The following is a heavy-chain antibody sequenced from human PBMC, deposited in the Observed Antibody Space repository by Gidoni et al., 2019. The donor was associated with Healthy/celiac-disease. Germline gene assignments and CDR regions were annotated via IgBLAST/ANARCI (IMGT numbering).Heavy chain of an antibody. J-gene: IGHJ4*02. CDR1: GFTFSSYA. CDR2: ISYDGSNK. Sequence: QVQLLESGGGVVQPGRSLRLSCAASGFTFSSYAMHWVRQAPGKGLEWVAVISYDGSNKYYADSVKGRFTISRDNSKNTLYLQMNSLRAEDTAVYYCARPKYGSGTSGYFDYWGQGTLVTVSS. CDR3: ARPKYGSGTSGYFDY. D-gene: IGHD3-10*01. V-gene: IGHV3-30*04.